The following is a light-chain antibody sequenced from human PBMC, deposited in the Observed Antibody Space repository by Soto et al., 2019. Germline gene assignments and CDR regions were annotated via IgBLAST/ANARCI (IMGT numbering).Light chain of an antibody. CDR3: LLFYSGPWV. J-gene: IGLJ3*02. V-gene: IGLV7-46*01. Sequence: QAVVTQEPSLTVSPGGTVTLTCGSSTGAVTNGHYPYWLQQKPGQAPRTLIYNTNNKHSWTPARFSGSLLGGKAALTLSGAQPEDEAEYYCLLFYSGPWVLGGGTKLTVL. CDR1: TGAVTNGHY. CDR2: NTN.